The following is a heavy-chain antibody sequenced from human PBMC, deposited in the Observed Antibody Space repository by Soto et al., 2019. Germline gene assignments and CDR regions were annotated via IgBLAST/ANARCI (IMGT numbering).Heavy chain of an antibody. J-gene: IGHJ6*03. CDR2: IYYSGST. V-gene: IGHV4-59*01. CDR3: ARDVAGYEQNYYYYMDV. D-gene: IGHD6-19*01. CDR1: GGSISSYY. Sequence: LETLSLTCTVSGGSISSYYWSWIRQPPGKGLEWIGYIYYSGSTNYNPSLKSRVTISVDTSKNQFSLKLSSVTAADTAVYYCARDVAGYEQNYYYYMDVWGKGTTVTVSS.